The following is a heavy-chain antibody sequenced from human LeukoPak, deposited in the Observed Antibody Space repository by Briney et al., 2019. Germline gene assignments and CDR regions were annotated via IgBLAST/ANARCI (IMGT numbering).Heavy chain of an antibody. V-gene: IGHV4-38-2*02. CDR3: ARDHLANLASRLFDP. J-gene: IGHJ5*02. CDR2: IHHSGRT. D-gene: IGHD3-3*01. Sequence: SETLSLTCTVSGYSISSDYYWGWIRQPPGKGLEWIGSIHHSGRTYYNPSLKSRVAISVDTSKNQFSLKLSSVTAADTAVYYCARDHLANLASRLFDPWGQGTLVTVSS. CDR1: GYSISSDYY.